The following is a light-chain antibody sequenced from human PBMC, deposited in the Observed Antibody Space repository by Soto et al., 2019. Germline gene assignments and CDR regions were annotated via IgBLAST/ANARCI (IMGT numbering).Light chain of an antibody. CDR2: GAS. CDR1: QSVDSNY. CDR3: QQYVSSPRT. V-gene: IGKV3-20*01. Sequence: EVVLTQSPGTLSLSPGERATLSCRASQSVDSNYLAWYQQKPGQAPRLLIYGASSRATGVPDRFSGGGSGTDFTLTISRLEPEDFAVYYCQQYVSSPRTFGQGTKVEVK. J-gene: IGKJ1*01.